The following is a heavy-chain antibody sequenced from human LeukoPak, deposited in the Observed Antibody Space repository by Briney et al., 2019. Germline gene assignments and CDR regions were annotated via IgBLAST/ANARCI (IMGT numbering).Heavy chain of an antibody. CDR2: ISGSGGST. CDR3: ARDPDTDAFDI. D-gene: IGHD5-18*01. Sequence: GGTLRLSCAASGFSFSRNGMSWVRQAPGKGLEWVSAISGSGGSTYYADSVKGRFTISRDNSKNTLYLQMNSLRAEDTAIYYCARDPDTDAFDIWGQGTMVTVSS. J-gene: IGHJ3*02. CDR1: GFSFSRNG. V-gene: IGHV3-23*01.